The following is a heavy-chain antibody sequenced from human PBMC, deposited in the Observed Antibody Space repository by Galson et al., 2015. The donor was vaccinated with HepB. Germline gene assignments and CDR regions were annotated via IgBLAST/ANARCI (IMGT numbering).Heavy chain of an antibody. CDR2: TFCRPACYK. Sequence: CAISGDSVSNKNAAWNWIRQSPSRGLEWLGRTFCRPACYKDYADSVKSRITIITDPSTNHFSLHLNSVTPEDTAVYFCARSKVVGAYRDACDIWGQGRTVIV. D-gene: IGHD4-23*01. J-gene: IGHJ3*02. CDR3: ARSKVVGAYRDACDI. CDR1: GDSVSNKNAA. V-gene: IGHV6-1*01.